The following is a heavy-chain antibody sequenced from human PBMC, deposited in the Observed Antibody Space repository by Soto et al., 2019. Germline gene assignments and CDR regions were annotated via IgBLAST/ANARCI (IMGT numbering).Heavy chain of an antibody. V-gene: IGHV2-5*01. J-gene: IGHJ1*01. CDR2: LYWNNDD. CDR1: GFSLSTSGVG. Sequence: QITLKESGPTLVKPTQTLTLTCTFSGFSLSTSGVGVGWIHQPPGKALEWLALLYWNNDDRYSPSLESRLTITKDISKNQVVLTMTNVDPVDTATYYCAHSRYSSKYFQPWGLGTLVTVSS. D-gene: IGHD6-13*01. CDR3: AHSRYSSKYFQP.